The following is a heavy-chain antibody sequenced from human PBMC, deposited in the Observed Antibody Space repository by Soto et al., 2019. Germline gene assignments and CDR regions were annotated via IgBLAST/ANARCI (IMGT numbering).Heavy chain of an antibody. CDR3: ARDAYSNFAYYGMDV. D-gene: IGHD4-4*01. V-gene: IGHV4-30-4*01. Sequence: QVQLQESGPGLVKPSQTLSLTCTVSGDSISSVDHYWSWIRQPPGKGLEWIGYIYHSGSTYYNPSLRSRVTISIATTKNQFSLRLSSVTVADTAVYYCARDAYSNFAYYGMDVWGQGTTVTVSS. CDR1: GDSISSVDHY. J-gene: IGHJ6*02. CDR2: IYHSGST.